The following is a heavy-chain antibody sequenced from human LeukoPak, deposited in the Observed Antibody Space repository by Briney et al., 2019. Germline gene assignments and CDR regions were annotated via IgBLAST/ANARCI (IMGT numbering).Heavy chain of an antibody. D-gene: IGHD3-16*02. V-gene: IGHV1-69*05. J-gene: IGHJ3*02. Sequence: GASVKVSCKASGGTFSSYAISWVRQAPGQGLEWMGRIIPTFGTANYAQKLQGRVTITTDESTSTAYMELSSLRSEDTAVYYCARENYVWGSYRILDAFDIWGQGTMVTVSS. CDR3: ARENYVWGSYRILDAFDI. CDR2: IIPTFGTA. CDR1: GGTFSSYA.